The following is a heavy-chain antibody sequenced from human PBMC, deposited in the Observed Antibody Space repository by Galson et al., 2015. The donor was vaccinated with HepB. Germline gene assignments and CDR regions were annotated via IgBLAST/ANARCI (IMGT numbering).Heavy chain of an antibody. J-gene: IGHJ4*02. D-gene: IGHD5-12*01. V-gene: IGHV1-69*10. CDR1: GGTFSSYA. CDR3: ARASGYDLRADY. CDR2: IIPILGIA. Sequence: SVKVSCKASGGTFSSYAISWVRQAPGQGLEWMGGIIPILGIANYAQKFQGRVTITADKSTSTAYMELSSLRSEDTAVYYCARASGYDLRADYWGQGTLVTVSS.